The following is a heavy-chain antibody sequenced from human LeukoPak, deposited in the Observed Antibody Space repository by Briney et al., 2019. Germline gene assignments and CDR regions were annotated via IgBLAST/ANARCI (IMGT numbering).Heavy chain of an antibody. D-gene: IGHD5-24*01. V-gene: IGHV1-69*04. J-gene: IGHJ1*01. Sequence: GASVKVSCKASGGTFSSYAISWVRQAPGQGLEWMGRIIPILGIANYAQKFQGRVTITADKSTSTAYMELSSLRSEDTAVYYCARDYRDGYKPPPAEYFQHWGQGTLVTVSS. CDR1: GGTFSSYA. CDR2: IIPILGIA. CDR3: ARDYRDGYKPPPAEYFQH.